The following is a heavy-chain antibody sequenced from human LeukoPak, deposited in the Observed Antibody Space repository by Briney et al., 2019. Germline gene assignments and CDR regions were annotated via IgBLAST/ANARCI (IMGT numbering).Heavy chain of an antibody. V-gene: IGHV3-66*04. D-gene: IGHD3-16*01. CDR1: EFSVGSNY. Sequence: GGSLRLSCAASEFSVGSNYMTWVRQAPGKGLEWVSLIYSGGSTYYADSVKGRFTISRDNARNSLFLQMNSLRVEDTAVYYCASQSYARFDPWGQGTLVTVSS. CDR2: IYSGGST. CDR3: ASQSYARFDP. J-gene: IGHJ5*02.